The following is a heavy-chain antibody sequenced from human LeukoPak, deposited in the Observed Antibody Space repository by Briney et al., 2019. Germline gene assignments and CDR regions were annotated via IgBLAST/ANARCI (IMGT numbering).Heavy chain of an antibody. CDR3: ARDPDTYGSGSYGLDY. CDR2: INPNRDGT. D-gene: IGHD3-10*01. V-gene: IGHV1-2*02. CDR1: GYTFTDYY. Sequence: ASVKVSCKASGYTFTDYYMHWVRQAPGQGLEWMGWINPNRDGTNYAQKLQGRVTMTTDTSTSTAYMELRSLRSDDTAVYYCARDPDTYGSGSYGLDYWGQGTLVTVSS. J-gene: IGHJ4*02.